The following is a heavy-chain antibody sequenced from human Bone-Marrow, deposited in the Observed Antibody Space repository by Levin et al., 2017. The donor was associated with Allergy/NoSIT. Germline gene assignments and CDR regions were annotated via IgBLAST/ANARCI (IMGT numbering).Heavy chain of an antibody. CDR1: GGSISSGDYY. Sequence: SETLSLTCTVSGGSISSGDYYWSWIRQPPGKGLEWIGYIYYSGSTYYNPSLKSRVTISVDTSKNQFSLKLSSVTAADTAVYYCARESPMVLGRYFDRWGRGTLVTVSS. V-gene: IGHV4-30-4*01. D-gene: IGHD4/OR15-4a*01. J-gene: IGHJ2*01. CDR3: ARESPMVLGRYFDR. CDR2: IYYSGST.